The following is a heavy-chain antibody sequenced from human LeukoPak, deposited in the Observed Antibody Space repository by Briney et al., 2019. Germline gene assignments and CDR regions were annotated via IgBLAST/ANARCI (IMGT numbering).Heavy chain of an antibody. J-gene: IGHJ4*02. CDR3: ARQVYSGTHYFDY. Sequence: SETLTLTCTVSGGSISSWSCCWVWIRQPPGQGLVWIGTIYYSGSTYYNPSLKSRVTISVDTTKNQFSLRLSSVTAADTAVYYCARQVYSGTHYFDYWGQGTLVTVSS. D-gene: IGHD1-26*01. CDR2: IYYSGST. CDR1: GGSISSWSCC. V-gene: IGHV4-39*01.